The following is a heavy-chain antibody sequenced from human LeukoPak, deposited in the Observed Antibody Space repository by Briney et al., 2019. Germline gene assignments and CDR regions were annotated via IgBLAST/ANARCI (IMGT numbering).Heavy chain of an antibody. D-gene: IGHD6-13*01. CDR3: ARVRWPGIAASGTRASWFFDL. J-gene: IGHJ2*01. Sequence: SETLSLTCSVSGDFISGYYWSWIRQSPGKGLDYIGYVYYSGKANYNPSLRSRVTMSVDTSKNQFSLNLTSVTAADTAVYYCARVRWPGIAASGTRASWFFDLWGRGTLVTVSS. V-gene: IGHV4-59*01. CDR2: VYYSGKA. CDR1: GDFISGYY.